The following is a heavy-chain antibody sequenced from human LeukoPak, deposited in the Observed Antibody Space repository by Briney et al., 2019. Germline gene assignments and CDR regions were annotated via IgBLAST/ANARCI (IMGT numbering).Heavy chain of an antibody. CDR1: GYTFTSYG. Sequence: ASVKVSCKAPGYTFTSYGISWVRQAPGQGLEWMGWISAYNGNTNYAQKLQGRVTMTTDTSTSTAYMELRSLRSDDTAVYYCARGLDIAAAYRSLSWFDPWGQGTLVTVSS. D-gene: IGHD6-13*01. CDR3: ARGLDIAAAYRSLSWFDP. J-gene: IGHJ5*02. CDR2: ISAYNGNT. V-gene: IGHV1-18*01.